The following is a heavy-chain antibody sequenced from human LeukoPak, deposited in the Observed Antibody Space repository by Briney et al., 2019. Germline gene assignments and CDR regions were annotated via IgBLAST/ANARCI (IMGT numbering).Heavy chain of an antibody. Sequence: PSETLSLTCTVSGGSVSSGSYYWSWIRQPPGKGLEWIGYIYYSGSTNYNPSLKCRVTISVDTSKDQFSLKLRSVTAADTAVYYCARGDPAWDYDTSSYYPDAFDIWGQGTMVTVSS. J-gene: IGHJ3*02. CDR3: ARGDPAWDYDTSSYYPDAFDI. CDR1: GGSVSSGSYY. CDR2: IYYSGST. D-gene: IGHD3-22*01. V-gene: IGHV4-61*01.